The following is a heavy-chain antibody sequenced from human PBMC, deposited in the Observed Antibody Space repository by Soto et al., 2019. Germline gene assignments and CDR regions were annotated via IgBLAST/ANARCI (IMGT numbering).Heavy chain of an antibody. CDR3: ARATYYYGSGSRGQPASYV. V-gene: IGHV1-24*01. CDR1: GYTLTELS. Sequence: GASVKVSCKVSGYTLTELSMHWVRQAPGKGHEWMGGFDPKDGETIYAQKFQGRVTITADKSTDTAYMELSSLRSEDTAVYYCARATYYYGSGSRGQPASYVWGQGTTVTVSS. J-gene: IGHJ6*02. D-gene: IGHD3-10*01. CDR2: FDPKDGET.